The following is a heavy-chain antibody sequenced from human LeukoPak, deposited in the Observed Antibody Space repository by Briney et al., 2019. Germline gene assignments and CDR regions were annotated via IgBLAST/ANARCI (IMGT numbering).Heavy chain of an antibody. CDR3: ARAMYYYDSSGYYGY. CDR2: INPSGGST. Sequence: ASVKVSCKASGYTFTSYYMHWVRQAPGQGLEWMGIINPSGGSTSYAQKFQGRVTMTRDMSTSTDYMELSSLRSDDTAVYYCARAMYYYDSSGYYGYWGQGTLVTVSS. D-gene: IGHD3-22*01. CDR1: GYTFTSYY. V-gene: IGHV1-46*01. J-gene: IGHJ4*02.